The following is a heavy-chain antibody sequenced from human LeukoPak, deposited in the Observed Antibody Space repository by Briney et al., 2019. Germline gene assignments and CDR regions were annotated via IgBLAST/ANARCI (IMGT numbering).Heavy chain of an antibody. J-gene: IGHJ4*02. D-gene: IGHD1-26*01. CDR2: ISYDGSNK. V-gene: IGHV3-30-3*01. CDR3: AREFDSGSYHGPFDY. CDR1: GFTFSSYA. Sequence: GGSLRLSCAASGFTFSSYAMHWVRQAPGKGLERVAVISYDGSNKYYADSVKGRFTISRDNSKNTLYLQMNSLRAEDTAVYYCAREFDSGSYHGPFDYWGQGTLVTVSS.